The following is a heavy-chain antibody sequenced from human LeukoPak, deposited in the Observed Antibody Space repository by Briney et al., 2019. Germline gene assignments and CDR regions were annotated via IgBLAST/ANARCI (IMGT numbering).Heavy chain of an antibody. CDR1: GYTLTELS. V-gene: IGHV1-24*01. D-gene: IGHD1-26*01. CDR3: ATDLRRWELPRIFDY. CDR2: SDPEDGET. J-gene: IGHJ4*02. Sequence: ASVKVSCKVSGYTLTELSMHWVRQAPGKGLEWMGGSDPEDGETIYAQKFQGRVTMTEDTSTDTAYMELSSLRSEDTAVYYCATDLRRWELPRIFDYWGQGTLVTVSS.